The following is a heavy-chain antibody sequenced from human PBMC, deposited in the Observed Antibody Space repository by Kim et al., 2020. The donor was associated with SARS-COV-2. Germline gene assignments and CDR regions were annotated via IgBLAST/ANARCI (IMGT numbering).Heavy chain of an antibody. CDR2: MNPNSGNT. Sequence: ASVQVSCKASGYTFTSYDINWVRQATGQGLEWMGWMNPNSGNTGYAQKFQGRVTMTRNTPISTAYMEVSSLRSEDTAVYYCARVGIAAAGTWMDVWGQGTTVTVSS. CDR3: ARVGIAAAGTWMDV. J-gene: IGHJ6*02. CDR1: GYTFTSYD. D-gene: IGHD6-13*01. V-gene: IGHV1-8*01.